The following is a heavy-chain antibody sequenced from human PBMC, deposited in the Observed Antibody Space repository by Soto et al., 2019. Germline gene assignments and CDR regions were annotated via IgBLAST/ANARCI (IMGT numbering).Heavy chain of an antibody. D-gene: IGHD2-8*01. CDR3: ARTRDEVYAIPFDY. J-gene: IGHJ4*02. CDR2: SIPIFGTA. CDR1: GGTFSSYA. Sequence: QVQLVQSGAEVKKPGSSVKVSCKASGGTFSSYAISWVRQAPGQGLAWMGGSIPIFGTANYAQKFQGRVTITADKSTSTAYMELSSLRSEDTAVYYCARTRDEVYAIPFDYWGQGTLVTVSS. V-gene: IGHV1-69*06.